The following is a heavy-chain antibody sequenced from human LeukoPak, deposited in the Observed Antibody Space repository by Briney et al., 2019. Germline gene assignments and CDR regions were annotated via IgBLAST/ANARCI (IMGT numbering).Heavy chain of an antibody. D-gene: IGHD6-19*01. CDR2: FDPEDGET. Sequence: ASVKVSSKVSGYTLTELSMHWVRQAPGKGLEWMGGFDPEDGETIYAQKFQGRVTMTEDTSTDTAYMELSSLRSEDTAVYYCATPRDIAVAGTYYFDYWGQGALVTVSS. J-gene: IGHJ4*02. V-gene: IGHV1-24*01. CDR3: ATPRDIAVAGTYYFDY. CDR1: GYTLTELS.